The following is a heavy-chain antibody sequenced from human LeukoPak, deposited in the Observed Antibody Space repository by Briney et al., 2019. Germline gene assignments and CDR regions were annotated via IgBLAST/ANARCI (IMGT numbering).Heavy chain of an antibody. J-gene: IGHJ6*03. Sequence: PSETLSLTCAVSGYSISNGDYWVWIRQPPGGGLEWIGSLYHSDSAYYNTSLKSRSSMSGDTSKNQFSLTLSFVTAADTAVYYCARQHDSYYYYYIDVWGSGTTVTVSS. CDR3: ARQHDSYYYYYIDV. V-gene: IGHV4-38-2*01. CDR1: GYSISNGDY. CDR2: LYHSDSA.